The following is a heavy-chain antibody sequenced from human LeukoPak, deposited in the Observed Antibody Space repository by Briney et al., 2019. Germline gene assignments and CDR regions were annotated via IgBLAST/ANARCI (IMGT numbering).Heavy chain of an antibody. CDR1: GYTFTNYG. CDR2: ISAYNGNT. V-gene: IGHV1-18*01. Sequence: ASVKVSCKASGYTFTNYGTSWVRQAPGQGLEWMGWISAYNGNTNYAQKFQGRVTMTTDASTSTAYMELRSLRSDDTAVYYCARDLHSSGWEGYWGQGTLVTVSS. CDR3: ARDLHSSGWEGY. D-gene: IGHD6-19*01. J-gene: IGHJ4*02.